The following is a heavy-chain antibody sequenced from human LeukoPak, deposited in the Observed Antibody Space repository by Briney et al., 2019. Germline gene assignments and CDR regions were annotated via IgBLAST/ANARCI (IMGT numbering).Heavy chain of an antibody. CDR2: IRCDGSNK. CDR3: AKAPPPSRRYCSSTSCLGAYFDY. Sequence: GGSLRLSCAASGFTFSSYGMHWVRQAPGKGLEWVAFIRCDGSNKYYADSVKGRFTISRDNSKNTLYLQMNSLRAEDTAMYYCAKAPPPSRRYCSSTSCLGAYFDYWGQGTLVTVSS. D-gene: IGHD2-2*01. V-gene: IGHV3-30*02. CDR1: GFTFSSYG. J-gene: IGHJ4*02.